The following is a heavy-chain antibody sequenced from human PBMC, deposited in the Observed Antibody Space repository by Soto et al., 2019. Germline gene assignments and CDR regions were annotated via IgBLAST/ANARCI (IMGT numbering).Heavy chain of an antibody. V-gene: IGHV5-51*06. CDR3: AKHLDEYSSASGFDY. D-gene: IGHD6-6*01. J-gene: IGHJ4*02. CDR2: IYPCDSNI. CDR1: GYSLSSHW. Sequence: EFLKISCKGSGYSLSSHWIGWVRQMPGKGLEWMGIIYPCDSNIRYSPSFEGQIDMSADRSINTAYLRLSSLKASDTATYYCAKHLDEYSSASGFDYWGQGTLVTVSS.